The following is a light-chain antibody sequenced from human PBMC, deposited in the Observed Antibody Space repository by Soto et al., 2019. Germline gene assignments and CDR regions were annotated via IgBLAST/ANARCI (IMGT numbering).Light chain of an antibody. J-gene: IGKJ1*01. Sequence: EIVLTQSPCTLSLSPGERSTLSCISSQSVSSSYLAWYQQKPGQAPRLLIYGASSRATGIPDRFSGSGSGTDFTLTISRLEPEDFAVYYCQQYGSSPRTFGQGTKVDNK. CDR1: QSVSSSY. CDR3: QQYGSSPRT. V-gene: IGKV3-20*01. CDR2: GAS.